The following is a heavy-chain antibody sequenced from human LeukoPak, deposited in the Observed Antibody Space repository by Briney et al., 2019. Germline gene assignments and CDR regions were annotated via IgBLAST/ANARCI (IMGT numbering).Heavy chain of an antibody. CDR2: ISYDGSHK. Sequence: GGSLRLSCAASGFTFSSYGMHWVRQAPGKGLEWVAVISYDGSHKYHADSVKGRFTISRDNSKNTLYLQMNSLRAEDTAVYYCAKDRSVYYGSSDFGYFQHWGQGTLVTVSS. J-gene: IGHJ1*01. CDR1: GFTFSSYG. D-gene: IGHD3-22*01. CDR3: AKDRSVYYGSSDFGYFQH. V-gene: IGHV3-30*18.